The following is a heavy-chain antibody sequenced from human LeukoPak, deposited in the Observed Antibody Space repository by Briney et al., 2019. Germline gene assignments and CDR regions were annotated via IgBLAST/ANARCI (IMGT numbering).Heavy chain of an antibody. Sequence: ASVKVSCRASGYTFTAYYMHWVRQAPGQGLEWMGWINPNSGGTNYAQKFQGRVTMTRDTSISTAYMELSRLRPDDTAVYYCARVREIFDSGPALDYGGQGPRVPVSS. CDR3: ARVREIFDSGPALDY. J-gene: IGHJ4*02. CDR2: INPNSGGT. V-gene: IGHV1-2*02. CDR1: GYTFTAYY. D-gene: IGHD2/OR15-2a*01.